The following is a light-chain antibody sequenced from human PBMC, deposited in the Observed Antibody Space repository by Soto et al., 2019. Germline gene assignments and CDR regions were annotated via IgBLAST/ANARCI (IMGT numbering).Light chain of an antibody. Sequence: EIVLTQSPGTLSLSPGERATLSCRASQSVSSTYLAWYQRKPGQAPRLLIYGASSRATGIPDRFSGSGSGTDFTLTISRLEPEDCAVYYCQQDGSSPPYSFGQGTKLEIK. J-gene: IGKJ2*03. CDR1: QSVSSTY. CDR3: QQDGSSPPYS. CDR2: GAS. V-gene: IGKV3-20*01.